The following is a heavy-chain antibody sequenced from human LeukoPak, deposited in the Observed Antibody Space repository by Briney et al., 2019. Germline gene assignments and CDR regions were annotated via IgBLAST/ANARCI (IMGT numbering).Heavy chain of an antibody. CDR2: INPGDGGT. CDR3: ARDLNYYDSSGSLRY. D-gene: IGHD3-22*01. V-gene: IGHV1-46*01. CDR1: GYTFTSYY. J-gene: IGHJ4*02. Sequence: ASVKVSCKASGYTFTSYYMHWVRQAPGQGLEWVGIINPGDGGTSYAQKFQGRVTMTRDTSTSTVYMELSSLRSEDTALYYCARDLNYYDSSGSLRYWGQGTLVTVSS.